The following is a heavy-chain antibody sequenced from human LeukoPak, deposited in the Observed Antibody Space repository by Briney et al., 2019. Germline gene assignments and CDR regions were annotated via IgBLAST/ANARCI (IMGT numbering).Heavy chain of an antibody. CDR1: GYTFTDFG. Sequence: ASVKVSCKASGYTFTDFGFIWVRQATGQGLEWMGWVSTYNGDTDYAKKFQDRVTMITESSTQTTFMELRNLRSDDTAVYYCARAESMALYFLYWGQGTLVSVSS. CDR2: VSTYNGDT. D-gene: IGHD1-14*01. V-gene: IGHV1-18*01. J-gene: IGHJ1*01. CDR3: ARAESMALYFLY.